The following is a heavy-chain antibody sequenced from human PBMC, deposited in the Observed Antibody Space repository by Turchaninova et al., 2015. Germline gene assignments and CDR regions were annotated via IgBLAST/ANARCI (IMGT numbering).Heavy chain of an antibody. V-gene: IGHV4-59*08. CDR3: ARLTGYYDSRGYCLDF. Sequence: QVQLQESGPGLVKPSETLSLTCTVSGDSMSSYYWSWIRQPPGKGLECIGYISYSGSTTHNPSLKSRVTISADTSKNQFSLKLSSVTAADTAVYFCARLTGYYDSRGYCLDFWGQGTLVTVSP. J-gene: IGHJ4*02. CDR2: ISYSGST. CDR1: GDSMSSYY. D-gene: IGHD3-22*01.